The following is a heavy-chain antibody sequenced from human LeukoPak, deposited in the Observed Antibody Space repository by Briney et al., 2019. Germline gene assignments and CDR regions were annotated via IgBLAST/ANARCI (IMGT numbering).Heavy chain of an antibody. J-gene: IGHJ4*02. CDR2: ISSSSSTI. Sequence: GGSLRLYCAASGVTFSSFSMNLVRHGPGNGLELVSYISSSSSTIYYADSVKGRFTISRDNAKNSLYLQMNSLRAEDTAVYYCARSGYNSGTTHYWGQGTLVTVSS. V-gene: IGHV3-48*01. D-gene: IGHD1-1*01. CDR1: GVTFSSFS. CDR3: ARSGYNSGTTHY.